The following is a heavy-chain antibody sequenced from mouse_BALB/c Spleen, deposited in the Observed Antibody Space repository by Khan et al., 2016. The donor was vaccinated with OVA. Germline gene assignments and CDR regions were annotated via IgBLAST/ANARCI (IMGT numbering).Heavy chain of an antibody. D-gene: IGHD2-14*01. CDR1: GYSFTLYY. CDR2: VNPNTDNI. Sequence: EVQLQQSGPDLVKPGASVKISCKASGYSFTLYYMSWVKQSHGKSLEWIGRVNPNTDNINYNQEFKGKAILTVDKSSHTAYMELSRLTSEDSAVYFCAIGYDFFASWGQGTLVTVSA. CDR3: AIGYDFFAS. V-gene: IGHV1-26*01. J-gene: IGHJ3*01.